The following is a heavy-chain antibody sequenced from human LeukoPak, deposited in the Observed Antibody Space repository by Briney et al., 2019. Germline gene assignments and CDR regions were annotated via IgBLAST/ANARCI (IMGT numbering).Heavy chain of an antibody. J-gene: IGHJ4*02. D-gene: IGHD3-22*01. Sequence: GESLKISCKGSGYTFNTYWIGWVRQMPGKGLEWMGIVYPGDSDTRYSPSFQGQVTISADKSITTAYLQWSSLKASDTAMYYCARQEYDTSGYSIRYWGQGTLVTVSS. CDR1: GYTFNTYW. V-gene: IGHV5-51*01. CDR2: VYPGDSDT. CDR3: ARQEYDTSGYSIRY.